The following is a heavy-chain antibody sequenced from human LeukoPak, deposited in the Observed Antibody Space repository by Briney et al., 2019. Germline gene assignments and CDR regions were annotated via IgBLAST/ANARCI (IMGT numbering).Heavy chain of an antibody. V-gene: IGHV3-7*01. CDR1: GFTFSSYW. J-gene: IGHJ6*03. CDR2: IKQGGSEK. D-gene: IGHD2-2*01. CDR3: ARGGTSRLQYYYYYMDV. Sequence: GGSLRLSCAASGFTFSSYWMSWVRQAPGKGLEWVANIKQGGSEKYYVDSVKGRFTISRDNAKNSLYLQMNSLRAEDTAVYYCARGGTSRLQYYYYYMDVWGKGTTVTVSS.